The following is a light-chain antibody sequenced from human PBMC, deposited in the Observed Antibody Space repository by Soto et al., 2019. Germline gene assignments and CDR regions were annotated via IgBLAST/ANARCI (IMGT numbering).Light chain of an antibody. CDR2: INN. Sequence: QSVLTQPPSASGTPGQRVTISCSGSSSNIGSNTVNWYQQLPVTAPKLRIYINNQRPSGVPDRFSGSKSGTSASLAISGLQSEDEADYYCAAWDDSLNGWVFGGGTKLTVL. CDR1: SSNIGSNT. V-gene: IGLV1-44*01. CDR3: AAWDDSLNGWV. J-gene: IGLJ3*02.